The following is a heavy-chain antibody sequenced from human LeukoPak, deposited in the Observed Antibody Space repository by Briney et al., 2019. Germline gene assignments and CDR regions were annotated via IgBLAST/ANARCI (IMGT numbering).Heavy chain of an antibody. CDR3: ARARGTVTIDY. Sequence: SETLSLTCTVSGGSISSSSYYWGWIRQPPGKGLEWIGEINHSGGTNYNPSLKSRVTLSVDTSKNQFSLKLTSVTAADTAVYYCARARGTVTIDYWGQGTLVTVSS. CDR2: INHSGGT. CDR1: GGSISSSSYY. D-gene: IGHD4-11*01. J-gene: IGHJ4*02. V-gene: IGHV4-39*07.